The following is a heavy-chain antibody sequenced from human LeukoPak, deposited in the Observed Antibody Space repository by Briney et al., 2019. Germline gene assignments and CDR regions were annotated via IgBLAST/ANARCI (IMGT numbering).Heavy chain of an antibody. CDR3: ARRRCGPLL. J-gene: IGHJ4*02. CDR1: GGSFSGYY. CDR2: INHSGST. D-gene: IGHD1-26*01. V-gene: IGHV4-34*01. Sequence: SETLSLTCAVYGGSFSGYYWSWIRQPPGKGLEWIGEINHSGSTNYNPSLKSRVTISVDTSKTQFSLKLSSVTAADTAVYYCARRRCGPLLWGQGTLVTVSS.